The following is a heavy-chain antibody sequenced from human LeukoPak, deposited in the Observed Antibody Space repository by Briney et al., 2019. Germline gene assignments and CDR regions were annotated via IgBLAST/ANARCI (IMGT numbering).Heavy chain of an antibody. V-gene: IGHV1-24*01. Sequence: ASVKVSCKVSGYTLTELSMHWVRQAPGKGLEWMGGFDPEDGETIYAQKFQGRVTMTEDISTDTAYMELSSLRSEDTAVYYCATVYGDYAGPYDAFDIWGQGTMVTVSS. CDR2: FDPEDGET. D-gene: IGHD4-17*01. CDR3: ATVYGDYAGPYDAFDI. J-gene: IGHJ3*02. CDR1: GYTLTELS.